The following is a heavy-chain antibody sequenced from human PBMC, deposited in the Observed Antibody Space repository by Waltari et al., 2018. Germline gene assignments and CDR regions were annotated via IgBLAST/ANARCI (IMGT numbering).Heavy chain of an antibody. CDR2: MNPNSGST. CDR3: AGTLGLRSSQSLYY. J-gene: IGHJ4*02. V-gene: IGHV1-8*02. D-gene: IGHD1-26*01. CDR1: GYTFSSHE. Sequence: GQLVQSGAEATKPGVSVTVSCKASGYTFSSHEINWMRQATGQGLEWLVWMNPNSGSTGYSQKFLGRVTMTSNNSINTAYNQLINRRSDDTAVYYCAGTLGLRSSQSLYYWGQGTLVAVAS.